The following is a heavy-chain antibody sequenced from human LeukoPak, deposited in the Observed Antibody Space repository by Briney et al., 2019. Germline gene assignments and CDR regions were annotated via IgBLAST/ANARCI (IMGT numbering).Heavy chain of an antibody. Sequence: GGSLRLSCAASGFTFSSYAMSWVRQAPGKGLEWVSAISGSGGSTYYADSAKGRFTISRDNSKNTLYLQMNSLRAEDTAVYYCAKGVVPAAIHQGSDYWGQGTLVTVSS. CDR3: AKGVVPAAIHQGSDY. V-gene: IGHV3-23*01. CDR1: GFTFSSYA. D-gene: IGHD2-2*01. CDR2: ISGSGGST. J-gene: IGHJ4*02.